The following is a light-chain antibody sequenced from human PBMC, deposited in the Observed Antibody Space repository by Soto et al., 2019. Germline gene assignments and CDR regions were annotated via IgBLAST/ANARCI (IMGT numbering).Light chain of an antibody. CDR2: GAS. Sequence: EIVLTQSPGTLSLSPGERASLSCRASQSVSSSYLAWYQQKPGQAPRLLIYGASSMATGIPDRFSGSGSGTDFTLTISRMEPEDFAVYYCQQYDSSTGWTFGQGTNVEIK. CDR1: QSVSSSY. V-gene: IGKV3-20*01. J-gene: IGKJ1*01. CDR3: QQYDSSTGWT.